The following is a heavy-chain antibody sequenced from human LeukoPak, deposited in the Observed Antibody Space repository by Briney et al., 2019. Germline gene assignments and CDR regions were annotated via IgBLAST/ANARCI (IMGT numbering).Heavy chain of an antibody. J-gene: IGHJ3*02. Sequence: PGRSLRLSCAASGFTFSSYAMHWVRQAPGKGLEWVAVISYDGSNKYYADSVKGRFTISRDNSKNTLYLQMNSLRAEDTAVYYCARTRHPCGGDCFQPSDHAFDIWGQGTMVTVSS. D-gene: IGHD2-21*02. CDR1: GFTFSSYA. V-gene: IGHV3-30*04. CDR3: ARTRHPCGGDCFQPSDHAFDI. CDR2: ISYDGSNK.